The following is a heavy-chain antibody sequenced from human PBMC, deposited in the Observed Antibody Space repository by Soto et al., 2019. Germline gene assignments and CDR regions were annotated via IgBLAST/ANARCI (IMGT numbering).Heavy chain of an antibody. D-gene: IGHD3-9*01. CDR3: ARALILTGYYIHDAFDI. V-gene: IGHV4-4*02. Sequence: SETLSLTCAVSGASISTNNWWTWARQPPGKGLEWIGYIYYSRSTNYNPSLKSRVTISVDTSKNQFSLKLSSVTAADTAVYYCARALILTGYYIHDAFDIWGQGAMVTVSS. CDR1: GASISTNNW. J-gene: IGHJ3*02. CDR2: IYYSRST.